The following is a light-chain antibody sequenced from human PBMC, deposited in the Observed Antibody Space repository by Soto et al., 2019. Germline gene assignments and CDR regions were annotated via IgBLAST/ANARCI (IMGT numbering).Light chain of an antibody. V-gene: IGKV3-11*01. CDR3: QQSYSTTWT. Sequence: EVVLTQSPVTLSLSPGERATLSCRASQSFRGLLAWYQQKPGQAPRLLIYDAYNRATGIPPRFSGSGSGTDFTLTISSLQPEDFATYYCQQSYSTTWTFGQGTKVDIK. CDR1: QSFRGL. CDR2: DAY. J-gene: IGKJ1*01.